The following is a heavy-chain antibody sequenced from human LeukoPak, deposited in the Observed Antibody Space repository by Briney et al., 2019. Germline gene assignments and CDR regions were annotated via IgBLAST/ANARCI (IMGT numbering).Heavy chain of an antibody. CDR1: GFTFTGYY. D-gene: IGHD1-1*01. CDR3: ARDRSTTGTSLTDY. Sequence: ASVKVSCKVSGFTFTGYYIHWVRQAPGQGLEWMGWINPISGGTVYAQKFQGRVSMTRDTSITTVYMDLTRLRSDDTAVYYCARDRSTTGTSLTDYWGQGTVVTVSS. V-gene: IGHV1-2*02. J-gene: IGHJ4*02. CDR2: INPISGGT.